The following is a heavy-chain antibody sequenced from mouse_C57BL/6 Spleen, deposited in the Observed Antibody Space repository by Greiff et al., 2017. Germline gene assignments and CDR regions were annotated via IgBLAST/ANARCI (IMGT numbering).Heavy chain of an antibody. V-gene: IGHV1-42*01. CDR3: ARSPVITTVVATGDY. Sequence: EVQLQQSGPELVKPGASVKISCKASGYSFTGYYMNWVKQSPEKSLEWIGEINPSTGGTTYNQKFKAKATLTVDKSSSTAYMQLKSLTSEDSAVYYCARSPVITTVVATGDYWGQGTTLTVSS. CDR1: GYSFTGYY. CDR2: INPSTGGT. J-gene: IGHJ2*01. D-gene: IGHD1-1*01.